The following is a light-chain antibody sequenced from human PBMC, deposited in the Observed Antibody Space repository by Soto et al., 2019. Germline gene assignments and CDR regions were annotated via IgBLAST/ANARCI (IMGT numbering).Light chain of an antibody. J-gene: IGKJ1*01. CDR1: QSVITW. V-gene: IGKV1-5*01. CDR2: DAS. Sequence: DILMTQFTSTLSASVGVTVTVTCRASQSVITWLAWYQQKPGEAPTPLFYDASAFPRGFPSRFSAIGSGTKFTLPIAGLQPDVFATYSSQQYEAFSCMFGPG. CDR3: QQYEAFSCM.